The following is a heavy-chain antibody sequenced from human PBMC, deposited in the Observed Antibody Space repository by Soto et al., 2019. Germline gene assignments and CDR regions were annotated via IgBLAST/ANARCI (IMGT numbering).Heavy chain of an antibody. Sequence: GGSLRLSCAASGFTFSSYAMSWVRQAPGKGLEWVSAISGSGGSTYYADSVKGRFTISRDNSKNTLYLQMNSLRAEDTAVYYCAKETSSSWSDPYYYYGMDVWGQGTTVTVSS. CDR2: ISGSGGST. D-gene: IGHD6-13*01. J-gene: IGHJ6*02. CDR1: GFTFSSYA. CDR3: AKETSSSWSDPYYYYGMDV. V-gene: IGHV3-23*01.